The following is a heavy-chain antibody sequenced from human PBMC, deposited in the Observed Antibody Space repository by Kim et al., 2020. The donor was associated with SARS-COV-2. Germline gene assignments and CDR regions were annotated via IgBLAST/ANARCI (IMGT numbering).Heavy chain of an antibody. CDR2: GST. CDR3: ARRATVTQN. Sequence: GSTYYAGSVKGRFTISRDNSKNTLYLQMNSLRAEDTAVYYCARRATVTQNWGQGTLVTVSS. V-gene: IGHV3-66*01. D-gene: IGHD4-17*01. J-gene: IGHJ4*02.